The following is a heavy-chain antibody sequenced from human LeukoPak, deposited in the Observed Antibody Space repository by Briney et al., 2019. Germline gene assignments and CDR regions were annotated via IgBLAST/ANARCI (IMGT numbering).Heavy chain of an antibody. CDR1: GYSFTSYW. D-gene: IGHD6-19*01. CDR2: IYPGDSDT. CDR3: ARRVDSSGWADAFDI. V-gene: IGHV5-51*01. Sequence: GESLKISCKGSGYSFTSYWIGWVRQMPGKGLEWMGIIYPGDSDTRYSPSFQGQVTISADKSISTAYLQWSSLKASDTAMFYCARRVDSSGWADAFDIWGQGTMVTVSS. J-gene: IGHJ3*02.